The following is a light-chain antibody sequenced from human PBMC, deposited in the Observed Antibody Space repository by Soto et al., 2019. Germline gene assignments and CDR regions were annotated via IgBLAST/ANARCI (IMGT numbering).Light chain of an antibody. CDR3: TSYTTTNPPPFA. CDR1: SSDVGGYNY. V-gene: IGLV2-14*03. CDR2: DVS. Sequence: QPVLTQPASVSGSPGQSSTISCTGTSSDVGGYNYVSWYQHHPGKAPKLIIYDVSNRPSGVSIRFSGSKSDNTASLTISELHPQAEPDYPSTSYTTTNPPPFAFATGSKVPVL. J-gene: IGLJ1*01.